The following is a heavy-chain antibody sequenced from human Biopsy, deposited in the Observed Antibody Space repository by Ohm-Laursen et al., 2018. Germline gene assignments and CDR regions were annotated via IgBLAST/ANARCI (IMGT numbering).Heavy chain of an antibody. CDR1: GFTLSSYS. J-gene: IGHJ6*02. V-gene: IGHV3-21*01. CDR2: ISSSSDNI. CDR3: ARSRGSSGIATIYYYGMDV. D-gene: IGHD3-10*01. Sequence: GSLRLSCAAFGFTLSSYSMNWVRQTPGKGLEWVSTISSSSDNIYYVDSVKGQFTISRDNAKNSLYLQMNSLRAEDTAVYYCARSRGSSGIATIYYYGMDVWGQGTTVTVSS.